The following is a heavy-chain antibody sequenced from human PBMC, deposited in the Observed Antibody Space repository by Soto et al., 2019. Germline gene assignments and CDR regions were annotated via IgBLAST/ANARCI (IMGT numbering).Heavy chain of an antibody. V-gene: IGHV1-24*01. CDR2: FDPEDGET. J-gene: IGHJ6*02. CDR1: GYTLTELS. D-gene: IGHD3-22*01. Sequence: GASVKVSCKVSGYTLTELSMHWVRQAPGKGLEWMGGFDPEDGETIYAQKFQGRVTMTEDTSTDTAYMELSSLRSEDTAVYYCATYYYDSSGLLPYYYYGMDVWGQGATVTVSS. CDR3: ATYYYDSSGLLPYYYYGMDV.